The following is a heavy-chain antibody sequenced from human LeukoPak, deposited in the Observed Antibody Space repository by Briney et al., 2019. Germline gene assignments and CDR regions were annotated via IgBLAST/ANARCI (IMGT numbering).Heavy chain of an antibody. CDR3: ARVAAAGLGLNWFDP. Sequence: GRSLRLSCAASGFTFSSYGMHWVRQAPGKGLEWVAVIWYDGSNKYYADSVKGRFTISRDNSKNTLYLQMNSLRAEDTAVYYCARVAAAGLGLNWFDPWGQGTLVTVSS. CDR1: GFTFSSYG. V-gene: IGHV3-33*01. D-gene: IGHD6-13*01. CDR2: IWYDGSNK. J-gene: IGHJ5*02.